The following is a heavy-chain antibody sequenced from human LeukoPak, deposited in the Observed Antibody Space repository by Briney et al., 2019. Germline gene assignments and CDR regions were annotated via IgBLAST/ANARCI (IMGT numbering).Heavy chain of an antibody. D-gene: IGHD3-22*01. J-gene: IGHJ4*02. CDR1: GFTFSSYA. CDR2: ISYDGSNK. CDR3: ARHVVAVGFDY. V-gene: IGHV3-30*04. Sequence: GGSLRLSCAASGFTFSSYAMHWVRQAPGKGLEWVAVISYDGSNKYYADSVMGRFTISRDNTNNSLYLQMNSLRAEDTAVYYCARHVVAVGFDYWGQGTLVTVSS.